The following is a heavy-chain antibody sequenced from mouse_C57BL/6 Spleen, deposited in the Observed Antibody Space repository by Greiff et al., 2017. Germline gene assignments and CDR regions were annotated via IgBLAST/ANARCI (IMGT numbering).Heavy chain of an antibody. Sequence: EVQGVESGGDLVKPGGSLNLSCAASGFTFSSYGLSWVRQTPDKSLEWVATISSGGSYTYYPDSGKGRFTISRDNAKNTLYLQMRSLKSEDTAMYSCARQGDMTTVVSDYWGQGTTLTVSS. CDR2: ISSGGSYT. CDR1: GFTFSSYG. V-gene: IGHV5-6*01. CDR3: ARQGDMTTVVSDY. D-gene: IGHD1-1*02. J-gene: IGHJ2*01.